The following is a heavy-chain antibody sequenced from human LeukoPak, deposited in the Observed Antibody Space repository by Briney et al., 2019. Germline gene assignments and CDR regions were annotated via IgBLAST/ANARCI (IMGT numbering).Heavy chain of an antibody. J-gene: IGHJ4*02. CDR1: GFTFSSYS. CDR3: ARDPSPERLSDY. V-gene: IGHV3-21*01. Sequence: GGSLRLSCAASGFTFSSYSMNWVRQAPGKGLEWVSSISSSSSYIYYADSVKGRFTISRDNAKNSLYLQMNSLRAEDTAVYYCARDPSPERLSDYWGQGTLVTVSS. CDR2: ISSSSSYI. D-gene: IGHD1-1*01.